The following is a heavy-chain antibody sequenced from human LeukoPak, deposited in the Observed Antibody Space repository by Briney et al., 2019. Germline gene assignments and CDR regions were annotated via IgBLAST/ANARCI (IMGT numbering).Heavy chain of an antibody. J-gene: IGHJ4*02. V-gene: IGHV3-23*01. CDR2: IGSGGST. CDR3: AKRGTAGSWNPEDY. CDR1: GVTISSQA. D-gene: IGHD1-1*01. Sequence: PGGSLRLSCVASGVTISSQAMGWIRQAAGKGLEWVSTIGSGGSTYYADTVKGRFTISRDNSKNTLSLQMNSLRAEDTAVYYCAKRGTAGSWNPEDYWGQGTLVTVSS.